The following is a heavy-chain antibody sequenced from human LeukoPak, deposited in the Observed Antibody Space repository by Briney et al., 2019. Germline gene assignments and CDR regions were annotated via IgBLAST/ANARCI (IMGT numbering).Heavy chain of an antibody. CDR3: ASLGFWSGYYRY. D-gene: IGHD3-3*01. CDR1: GGSFSGYY. J-gene: IGHJ4*02. CDR2: INHSGST. V-gene: IGHV4-34*01. Sequence: SETLSLTCAVYGGSFSGYYWSWIRQPPGKGLEWIGEINHSGSTNYNPSLKSRVTISVDTSKNQFSLKLSSVTAADTAEYYCASLGFWSGYYRYWGQGTLVTVSS.